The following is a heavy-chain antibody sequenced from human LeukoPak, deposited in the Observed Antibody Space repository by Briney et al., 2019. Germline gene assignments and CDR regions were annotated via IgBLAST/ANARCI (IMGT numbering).Heavy chain of an antibody. D-gene: IGHD1-26*01. CDR1: GFTFSTYI. V-gene: IGHV3-23*01. CDR3: ASSSGRFDY. J-gene: IGHJ4*02. Sequence: PGGSLRLSCEASGFTFSTYIMTWVRQAPGKGLEWVSTIKAGAEATFYADSVKDRFTISRDNSKNTLYLQMNSLRAEDTAVYYCASSSGRFDYWGQGTLVTVSS. CDR2: IKAGAEAT.